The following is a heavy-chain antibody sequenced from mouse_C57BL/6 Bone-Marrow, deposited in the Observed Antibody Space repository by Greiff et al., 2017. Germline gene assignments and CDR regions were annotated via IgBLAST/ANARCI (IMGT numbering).Heavy chain of an antibody. CDR2: LSSGGSYT. Sequence: DVMLVESGGDLVKPGGSLKLSCAASGFTFSSYGMSWVRQTPAKRLEWVATLSSGGSYTYYPDRVKGRFPISRDNAKNTLYQQMSNLKSEDTAMYYWARRAHYYGRWYFDVWGTGTTVTVSS. J-gene: IGHJ1*03. CDR3: ARRAHYYGRWYFDV. D-gene: IGHD1-2*01. V-gene: IGHV5-6*02. CDR1: GFTFSSYG.